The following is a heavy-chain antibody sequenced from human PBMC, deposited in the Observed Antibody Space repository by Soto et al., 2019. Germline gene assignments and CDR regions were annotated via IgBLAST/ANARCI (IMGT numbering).Heavy chain of an antibody. D-gene: IGHD2-2*01. CDR2: IYWDDDQ. Sequence: QITLKESGPTLVKPTQTLTLTCTFSGFSLSADGVGVGLIRQPPGKALEWLALIYWDDDQRYSPSLKTRLTITKDTSKNQVVLTMTNMDPVDTATYYCAHAYGGTSWPNDAFDVWGQGTVVTVSS. V-gene: IGHV2-5*02. CDR3: AHAYGGTSWPNDAFDV. CDR1: GFSLSADGVG. J-gene: IGHJ3*01.